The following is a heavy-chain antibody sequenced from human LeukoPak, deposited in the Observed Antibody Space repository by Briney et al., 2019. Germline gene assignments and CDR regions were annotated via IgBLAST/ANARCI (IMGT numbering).Heavy chain of an antibody. CDR2: IYTSGNT. CDR3: VRAKDYSSGFHVFDI. J-gene: IGHJ3*02. CDR1: GGSISSYYWSWASTSSYY. Sequence: PSETLSLTCTVSGGSISSYYWSWASTSSYYWSWIRQPAGKGLEWIGRIYTSGNTDYNPSLKSRVTMSVDTSKNQLSLRLSSVTAADTAMYYCVRAKDYSSGFHVFDIWGRGTMVTVSS. D-gene: IGHD3-22*01. V-gene: IGHV4-4*07.